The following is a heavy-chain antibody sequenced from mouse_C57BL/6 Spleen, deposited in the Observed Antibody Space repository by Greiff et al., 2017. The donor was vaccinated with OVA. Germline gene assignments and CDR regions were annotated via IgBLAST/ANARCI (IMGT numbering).Heavy chain of an antibody. CDR3: ARGRNWGDFDY. D-gene: IGHD4-1*01. J-gene: IGHJ2*01. V-gene: IGHV1-69*01. CDR2: IDPSDSYT. CDR1: GYTFTSYW. Sequence: QVQLKQPGAELVMPGASVKLSCKASGYTFTSYWMHWVKQRPGQGLEWIGEIDPSDSYTNYNQKFKGKSTLTVDKSSSTAYMQLSSLTSEDSAVYYCARGRNWGDFDYWGQGTTLTVSS.